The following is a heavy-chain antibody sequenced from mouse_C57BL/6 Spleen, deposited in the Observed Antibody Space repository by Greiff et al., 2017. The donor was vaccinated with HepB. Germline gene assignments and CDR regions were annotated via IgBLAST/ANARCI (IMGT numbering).Heavy chain of an antibody. CDR2: INPNNGGT. Sequence: EVKLQESGPELVKPGASVKMSCKASGYTFTDYNMHWVKQSHGKSLEWIGYINPNNGGTSYNQKFKGKATLTVNKSSSTAYMELRSLTSEDSAVYYCARSYYYGSIWYFDVWGTGTTVTVSS. J-gene: IGHJ1*03. D-gene: IGHD1-1*01. CDR1: GYTFTDYN. V-gene: IGHV1-22*01. CDR3: ARSYYYGSIWYFDV.